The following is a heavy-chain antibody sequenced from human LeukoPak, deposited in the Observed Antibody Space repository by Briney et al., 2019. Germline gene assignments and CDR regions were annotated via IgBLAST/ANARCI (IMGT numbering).Heavy chain of an antibody. J-gene: IGHJ4*02. V-gene: IGHV3-7*03. Sequence: GGSLRLSCAASGFTFNSFWMSWVRQAPGKGLEWVANIKHDGTEKDYVDSVKGRFTISRDNAKNSLYLQMNSLRAEDTALYYCAKGTYGDYEGNYFDYWGQGTLVTVSS. CDR1: GFTFNSFW. D-gene: IGHD4-17*01. CDR2: IKHDGTEK. CDR3: AKGTYGDYEGNYFDY.